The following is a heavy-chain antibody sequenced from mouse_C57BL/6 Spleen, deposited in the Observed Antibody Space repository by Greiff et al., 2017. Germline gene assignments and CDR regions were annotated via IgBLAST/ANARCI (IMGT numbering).Heavy chain of an antibody. Sequence: QVHVKQPGAELVKPGASVKMSCKASGYTFTSYWITWVKQRPGQGLEWIGDIYPGSGSTNYNEKFKSKATLTVDTSSSTAYMQLSSLTSEDSAVYYCARGITTVVDFDYWGQGTTLTVSS. CDR3: ARGITTVVDFDY. D-gene: IGHD1-1*01. CDR1: GYTFTSYW. V-gene: IGHV1-55*01. J-gene: IGHJ2*01. CDR2: IYPGSGST.